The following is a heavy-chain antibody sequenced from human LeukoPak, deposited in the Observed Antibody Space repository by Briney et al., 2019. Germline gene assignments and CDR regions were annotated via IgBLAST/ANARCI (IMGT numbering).Heavy chain of an antibody. V-gene: IGHV3-30*04. CDR2: ISYDGSYK. Sequence: GGSLRLSCAASGFTFSSYAMHWVRQAPGKGLEWVAGISYDGSYKYYADSVKGRVTISRDNSKNTLYLQMNSLRADDTAVYYCARDSRWIQFDYWGQGTLVTVSS. CDR1: GFTFSSYA. J-gene: IGHJ4*02. CDR3: ARDSRWIQFDY. D-gene: IGHD5-18*01.